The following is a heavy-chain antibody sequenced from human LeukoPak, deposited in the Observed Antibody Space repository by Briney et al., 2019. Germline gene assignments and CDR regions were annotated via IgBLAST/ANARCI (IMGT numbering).Heavy chain of an antibody. CDR3: VRGLSPDY. V-gene: IGHV3-33*01. Sequence: QPGRSLRLSCAASGFNFTNYAMQWVRQAPGTGLEWVAIIWYDGSDKYYTCSVKGRFTISRDNSKNTLYLQMNSLRVDDTAVYYCVRGLSPDYWGQGTLVTVSS. CDR1: GFNFTNYA. J-gene: IGHJ4*02. CDR2: IWYDGSDK.